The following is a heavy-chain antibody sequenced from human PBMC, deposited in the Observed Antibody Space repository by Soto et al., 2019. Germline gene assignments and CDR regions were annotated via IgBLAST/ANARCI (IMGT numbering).Heavy chain of an antibody. V-gene: IGHV3-53*01. J-gene: IGHJ3*01. CDR3: ASWHEREHAYDV. Sequence: PXESLRLSCAAFGLTVSGKKDVSWFRQAPGKGLEWISALYDVDGTYYADSVKGRFTTSTDSSKTTVYLQMNGLRPDDTAVYYCASWHEREHAYDVWGRGTTVTVSS. CDR2: LYDVDGT. CDR1: GLTVSGKKD. D-gene: IGHD1-1*01.